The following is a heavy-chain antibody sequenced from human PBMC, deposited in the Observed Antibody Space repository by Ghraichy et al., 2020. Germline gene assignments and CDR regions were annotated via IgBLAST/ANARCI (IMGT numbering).Heavy chain of an antibody. CDR3: ARVVGGWLPIDY. CDR1: GFTFTTYD. J-gene: IGHJ4*02. CDR2: ISSNKGKT. D-gene: IGHD6-19*01. Sequence: ASVKVSCKTSGFTFTTYDFTWVRQAPGQGLEWMGWISSNKGKTNYGRKFQDRMTVTTDASTRTVYMELRGLRSDDTAVYYCARVVGGWLPIDYWGQGTLVTVSS. V-gene: IGHV1-18*04.